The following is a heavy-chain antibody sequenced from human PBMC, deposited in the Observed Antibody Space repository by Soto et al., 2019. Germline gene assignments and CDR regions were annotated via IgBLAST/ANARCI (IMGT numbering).Heavy chain of an antibody. CDR3: ATQQFFDASGFSFDQ. V-gene: IGHV3-15*01. D-gene: IGHD3-22*01. CDR1: GISFTTAW. CDR2: IKSKTDGETV. Sequence: PGGSLRLSCVGSGISFTTAWMNWVRQARGKGLEWVGRIKSKTDGETVDYAAPVRGRFIISRDDSKNTVYLSVSGLKTEDTAIYYCATQQFFDASGFSFDQWGQGSLVTVSS. J-gene: IGHJ4*02.